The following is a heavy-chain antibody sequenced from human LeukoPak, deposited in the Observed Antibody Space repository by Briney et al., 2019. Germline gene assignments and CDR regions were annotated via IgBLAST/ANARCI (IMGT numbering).Heavy chain of an antibody. J-gene: IGHJ3*01. CDR2: IYYTGSS. V-gene: IGHV4-39*07. CDR1: GGSISSSSYY. CDR3: VRRVVVVTANDKSDAFDV. Sequence: SETLSLTCTVSGGSISSSSYYWGWIRQPQGKGLEWIGSIYYTGSSNYNPSLKSRVTISLDTSKNQFSLNLSSVTAADTAVYYCVRRVVVVTANDKSDAFDVWGQGTVVTVSS. D-gene: IGHD2-21*02.